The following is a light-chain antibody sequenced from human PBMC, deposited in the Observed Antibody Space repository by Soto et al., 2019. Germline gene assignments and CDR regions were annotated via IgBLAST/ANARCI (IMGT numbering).Light chain of an antibody. J-gene: IGLJ2*01. CDR2: DVS. CDR1: RSDVGSHNL. V-gene: IGLV2-23*02. CDR3: CSYAGSSTVV. Sequence: QSVLTQPASVSGSPGQSITISCTGTRSDVGSHNLVSWYQQDPGKAPKLMIYDVSKRPSGVSNRFSGSKSGNTASLTISWLQAEDEADYYCCSYAGSSTVVFGGGTKVTVL.